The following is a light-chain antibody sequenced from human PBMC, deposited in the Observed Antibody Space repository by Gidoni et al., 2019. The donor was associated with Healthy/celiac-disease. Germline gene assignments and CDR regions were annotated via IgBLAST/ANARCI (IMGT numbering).Light chain of an antibody. J-gene: IGKJ2*04. CDR2: AAS. V-gene: IGKV1-27*01. CDR1: QGISNY. Sequence: DIQMTQSPSSLSASVGDRVTITCRASQGISNYLAWYQQKPGKVPKLLIYAASTLQSGVPSRFSGSGSGTDFTLTISSLQPEDVATYYCQKYNSAPPCRFGQGTKLEIK. CDR3: QKYNSAPPCR.